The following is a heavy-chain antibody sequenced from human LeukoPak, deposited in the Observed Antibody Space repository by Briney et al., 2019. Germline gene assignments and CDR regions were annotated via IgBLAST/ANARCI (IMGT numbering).Heavy chain of an antibody. CDR3: ARKLGRYYGSGSQTDY. D-gene: IGHD3-10*01. Sequence: SETLSLTCAVYGGSFSGYYWSWIRQPPGKGLEWIGEINHSGSTNYNPSLKSRVTISVDTSKNQFSLKLSSVTAADTAVYYCARKLGRYYGSGSQTDYWGQGTLVTVSS. CDR2: INHSGST. V-gene: IGHV4-34*01. J-gene: IGHJ4*02. CDR1: GGSFSGYY.